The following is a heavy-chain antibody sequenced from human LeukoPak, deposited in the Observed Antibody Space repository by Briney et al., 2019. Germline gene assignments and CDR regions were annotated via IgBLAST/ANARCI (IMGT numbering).Heavy chain of an antibody. J-gene: IGHJ6*02. V-gene: IGHV4-31*03. D-gene: IGHD3-10*01. Sequence: SQTLSLTCTVSGGSISSGGYYWSWIRQHPGKGLEWIGYIYYGGSTYYNPSLKSRVTISVDTSKNQFSLKLSSVTAADTAVYYCAREAPQLRFDYYYGMDVWGQGTTVTVSS. CDR2: IYYGGST. CDR1: GGSISSGGYY. CDR3: AREAPQLRFDYYYGMDV.